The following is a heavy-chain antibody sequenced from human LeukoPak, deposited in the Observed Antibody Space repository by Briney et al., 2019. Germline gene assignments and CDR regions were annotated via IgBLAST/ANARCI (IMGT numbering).Heavy chain of an antibody. V-gene: IGHV4-59*01. J-gene: IGHJ4*02. D-gene: IGHD5-12*01. CDR3: ARWGHFETSGYFVVEY. CDR1: GGSISSYY. CDR2: IHYSGST. Sequence: PSETLSLTCTVSGGSISSYYWSWIRQSPGKGLEWIGHIHYSGSTHYNPSLQSRVSISIDTSKRHFSLNLRSVTAADTAVYYCARWGHFETSGYFVVEYWGQGALVTVPS.